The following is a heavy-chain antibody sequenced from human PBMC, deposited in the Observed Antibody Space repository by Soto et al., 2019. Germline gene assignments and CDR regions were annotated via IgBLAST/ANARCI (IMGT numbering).Heavy chain of an antibody. Sequence: GGSLRLSCAASGFTFSSYGMHWVRQAPGKGLEWVAVIWYDGSNKYYADSVKGRFTISRDNSKNTLYLQMNSLRAEDTAVYYCARDREYSSSSGAYYYYGMDVWGQGTTVTVSS. V-gene: IGHV3-33*01. D-gene: IGHD6-6*01. CDR2: IWYDGSNK. CDR1: GFTFSSYG. J-gene: IGHJ6*02. CDR3: ARDREYSSSSGAYYYYGMDV.